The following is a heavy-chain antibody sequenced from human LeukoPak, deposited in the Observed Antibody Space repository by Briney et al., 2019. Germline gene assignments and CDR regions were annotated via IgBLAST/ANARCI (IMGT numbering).Heavy chain of an antibody. CDR1: GFTFSSYG. J-gene: IGHJ4*02. CDR3: ARVYCGGACYSGALDY. CDR2: VWYDGSNK. Sequence: PGRSLRLSCAASGFTFSSYGIHWVRQAPGKGLEWVAVVWYDGSNKYYADSVKGRFTISRDNSKNTLSLQMNSLRAEDTAVYYCARVYCGGACYSGALDYWGQGTLVTVSS. V-gene: IGHV3-33*01. D-gene: IGHD2-21*02.